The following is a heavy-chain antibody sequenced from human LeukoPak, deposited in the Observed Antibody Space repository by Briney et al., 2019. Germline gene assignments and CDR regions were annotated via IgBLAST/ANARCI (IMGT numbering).Heavy chain of an antibody. Sequence: SETLSLTCTVSGGSISSSSYYWGWIRQPPGKGLEWIGSIYYSGSTYYNPSLKSRVTISVDTSKNQFSLKLSSVTAADTAVYYCARPKVTGRTYGMDVWGQGTTVTVSS. J-gene: IGHJ6*02. D-gene: IGHD1-20*01. CDR3: ARPKVTGRTYGMDV. CDR1: GGSISSSSYY. CDR2: IYYSGST. V-gene: IGHV4-39*01.